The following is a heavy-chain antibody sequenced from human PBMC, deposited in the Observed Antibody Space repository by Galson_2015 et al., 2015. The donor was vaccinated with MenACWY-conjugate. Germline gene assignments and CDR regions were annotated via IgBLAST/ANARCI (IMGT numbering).Heavy chain of an antibody. V-gene: IGHV3-33*01. CDR2: IWYDGSNK. CDR3: AREARGYSYSYARDAFDV. J-gene: IGHJ3*01. D-gene: IGHD5-18*01. CDR1: GFIFISYG. Sequence: SLRLSCAASGFIFISYGMHWVRQAPGKGLEWVAVIWYDGSNKYYADSVKGRFTISRDKSKNTLYLQMNSLRAEDTAVYYCAREARGYSYSYARDAFDVWGQGTMVTVSS.